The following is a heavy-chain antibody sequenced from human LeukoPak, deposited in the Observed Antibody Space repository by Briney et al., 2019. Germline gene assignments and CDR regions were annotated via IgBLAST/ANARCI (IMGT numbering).Heavy chain of an antibody. J-gene: IGHJ3*02. CDR2: ISSSGSTI. D-gene: IGHD3-22*01. CDR1: GFTFSSYE. V-gene: IGHV3-48*03. CDR3: AREGMIVPTDAFDI. Sequence: PGGSLRLSCAASGFTFSSYEMNWVRQAPGKGLEWVSYISSSGSTIYYADSVKGRFTISRDNAKNSLYLQMNSLRAEDTAVYYCAREGMIVPTDAFDIWGQGTMVTVSS.